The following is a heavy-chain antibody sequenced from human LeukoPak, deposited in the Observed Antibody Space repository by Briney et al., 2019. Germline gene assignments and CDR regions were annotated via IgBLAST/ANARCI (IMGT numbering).Heavy chain of an antibody. CDR3: ARALAADQYYYYGMDV. CDR1: GYTFTGYY. J-gene: IGHJ6*02. CDR2: INPNSGGT. Sequence: ASVKVSCKASGYTFTGYYMHWVRQAPGQGLEWMGWINPNSGGTNYAQKFQGWVTMTRDTSISTAYMELSRLRSDDTAVYYCARALAADQYYYYGMDVWGQGTTVTVSS. V-gene: IGHV1-2*04. D-gene: IGHD6-13*01.